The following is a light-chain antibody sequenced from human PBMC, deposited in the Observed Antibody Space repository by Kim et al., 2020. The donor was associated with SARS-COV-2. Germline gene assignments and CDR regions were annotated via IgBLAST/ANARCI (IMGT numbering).Light chain of an antibody. CDR3: QQSYSTPGT. CDR1: QSISIY. J-gene: IGKJ4*01. V-gene: IGKV1-39*01. CDR2: AAS. Sequence: SASVGDRVTLTCRASQSISIYLNWDQQRPGKAPKLLIYAASSLQSGVPSRFSGSGYGTDFTLTISSLQPEDFATYYCQQSYSTPGTFGGGTKVEI.